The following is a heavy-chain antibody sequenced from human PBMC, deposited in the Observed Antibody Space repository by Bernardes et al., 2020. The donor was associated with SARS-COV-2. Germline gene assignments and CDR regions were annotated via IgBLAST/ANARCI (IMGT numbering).Heavy chain of an antibody. CDR2: ISAYNGNT. D-gene: IGHD2-2*01. V-gene: IGHV1-18*01. J-gene: IGHJ6*03. Sequence: ASVKVSCKASGYTFTSYGISWVRQAPGQGLEWMGWISAYNGNTNYAQKLQGRVTMTTDTSTSTAYMELRSLRSDDTAVYYCARGGTDCSSTSCYRYYYYYYYMDVWGKGTTVTVSS. CDR3: ARGGTDCSSTSCYRYYYYYYYMDV. CDR1: GYTFTSYG.